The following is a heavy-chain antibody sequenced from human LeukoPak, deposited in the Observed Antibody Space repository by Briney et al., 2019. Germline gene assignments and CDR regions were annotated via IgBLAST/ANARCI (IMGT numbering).Heavy chain of an antibody. J-gene: IGHJ4*02. V-gene: IGHV1-2*02. D-gene: IGHD3-3*01. CDR3: AREVGYQYYDFWSGPRLDY. CDR1: GYTFTRYY. CDR2: INPNSGGA. Sequence: ASVKVSCKASGYTFTRYYMHWVRQAPGQGLEWMGWINPNSGGANYARKFQGRVTMTRDTSISTAYMELSRLRSDDTAVYYCAREVGYQYYDFWSGPRLDYWGQGTLVTVSS.